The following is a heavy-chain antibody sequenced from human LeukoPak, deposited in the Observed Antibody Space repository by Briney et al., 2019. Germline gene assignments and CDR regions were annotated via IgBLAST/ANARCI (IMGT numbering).Heavy chain of an antibody. D-gene: IGHD2-2*01. V-gene: IGHV1-18*04. CDR3: ARGRRGQLLSDFDY. J-gene: IGHJ4*02. CDR1: GYTFTSYG. Sequence: GASVKVSCKASGYTFTSYGLSWVRQAPGQGLEWMGWISAYNGNTNYAQKLQGRVTMTTDTSTSTAYMELRSLRSDDTAVYYCARGRRGQLLSDFDYWGQGTLVTVSS. CDR2: ISAYNGNT.